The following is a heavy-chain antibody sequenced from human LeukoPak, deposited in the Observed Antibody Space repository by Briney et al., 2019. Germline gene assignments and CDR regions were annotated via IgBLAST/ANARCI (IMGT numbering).Heavy chain of an antibody. V-gene: IGHV1-69*06. CDR3: ARGPNWAYFFDY. CDR1: GYTFTSYG. J-gene: IGHJ4*02. Sequence: SVKVSCKASGYTFTSYGISWVRQAPGQGLEWMGGVIPLFGTTHYAENFQGRLTLIADRSTSTVFMELMSLRSDDTAVYFCARGPNWAYFFDYWGQGTLLTVSS. D-gene: IGHD3-16*01. CDR2: VIPLFGTT.